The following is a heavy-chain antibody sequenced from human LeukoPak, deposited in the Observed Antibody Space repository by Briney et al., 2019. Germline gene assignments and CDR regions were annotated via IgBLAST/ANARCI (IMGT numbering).Heavy chain of an antibody. J-gene: IGHJ5*02. CDR3: AREKEGDIVVVPVAIGQARWFDP. Sequence: TSETLSLTCTVSGGYISSGGYYWSWIRQHPGKGLERIGYIYYSGSTYYNPSLKSRVTISVDTSKNQFSLKLSSVTAADTAVYYCAREKEGDIVVVPVAIGQARWFDPWGQGTLVTVSS. CDR1: GGYISSGGYY. V-gene: IGHV4-31*03. D-gene: IGHD2-2*01. CDR2: IYYSGST.